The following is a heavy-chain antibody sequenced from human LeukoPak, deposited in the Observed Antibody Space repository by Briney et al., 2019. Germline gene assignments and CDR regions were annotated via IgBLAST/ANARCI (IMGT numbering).Heavy chain of an antibody. CDR2: INHSGST. D-gene: IGHD1-26*01. CDR3: ASTSLNSGSYYAFDY. V-gene: IGHV4-34*01. CDR1: GGTFRGYY. J-gene: IGHJ4*02. Sequence: SGTLALTCAGYGGTFRGYYLSWIRQPPGKGLEGVGEINHSGSTNYNPSLKSRVTISVDTSKNQFSLKLSSVTAADTAVYYCASTSLNSGSYYAFDYWGQGTLVTVSS.